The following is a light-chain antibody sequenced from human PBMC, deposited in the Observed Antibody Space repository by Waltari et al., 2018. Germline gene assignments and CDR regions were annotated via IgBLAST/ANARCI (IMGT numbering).Light chain of an antibody. CDR3: QQYYSYPLT. Sequence: AIRITQSPSSLSASTGDRVTITCRASQGISSYLAWYQQKPRKDPKLLIYAASTLQSGVPSRCSGSGSGTDFTLTISCLQSEDFATYYCQQYYSYPLTFGPGTKVDIK. CDR1: QGISSY. J-gene: IGKJ3*01. V-gene: IGKV1-8*01. CDR2: AAS.